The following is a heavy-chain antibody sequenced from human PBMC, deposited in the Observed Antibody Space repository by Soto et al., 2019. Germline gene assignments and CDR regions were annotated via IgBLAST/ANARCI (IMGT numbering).Heavy chain of an antibody. D-gene: IGHD2-15*01. Sequence: GWSLRLSCAASGFTFSSYGMHWVRQAPGKGLEWVAVIWYDGSNKYYADSVKGRFTISRDNSKNTLYLQMNSLRAEDTAVYYCARDAGKVAASYWGQGTLVTVSS. V-gene: IGHV3-33*01. J-gene: IGHJ4*02. CDR3: ARDAGKVAASY. CDR1: GFTFSSYG. CDR2: IWYDGSNK.